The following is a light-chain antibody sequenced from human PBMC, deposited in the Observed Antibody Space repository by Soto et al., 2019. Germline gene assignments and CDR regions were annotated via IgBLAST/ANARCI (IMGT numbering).Light chain of an antibody. Sequence: DIQMTQSPSSLSASVGDRVTITCRASQSISSYLNWYQQKPGKAPKILIYAASSLQSGVPSRYSASGTGTDVTRTISSLQPEDYATYYCQQSYSTPRTFGQGTKVEIK. CDR1: QSISSY. CDR2: AAS. J-gene: IGKJ1*01. CDR3: QQSYSTPRT. V-gene: IGKV1-39*01.